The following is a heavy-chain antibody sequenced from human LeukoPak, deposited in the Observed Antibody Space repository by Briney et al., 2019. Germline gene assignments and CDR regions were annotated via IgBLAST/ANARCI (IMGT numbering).Heavy chain of an antibody. CDR3: ARVGGYYFAPDY. V-gene: IGHV1-18*01. CDR2: ISVYNGNT. D-gene: IGHD2-15*01. CDR1: GGTFSSYA. Sequence: AASVKVSCKASGGTFSSYAISWVRQAPGQGLEWMGWISVYNGNTNYAQKVQGRVTMTTDTSTSTAYMDLRSLRSDDTAVYYCARVGGYYFAPDYWGQGTLVTVSS. J-gene: IGHJ4*02.